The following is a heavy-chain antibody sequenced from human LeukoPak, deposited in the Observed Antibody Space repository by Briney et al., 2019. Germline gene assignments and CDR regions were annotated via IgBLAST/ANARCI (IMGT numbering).Heavy chain of an antibody. V-gene: IGHV4-34*01. CDR2: INHSGST. J-gene: IGHJ4*02. D-gene: IGHD3-10*01. Sequence: PSETLSLTCAVYGGSFSGYYWSWIRQPPGKGLEWIWEINHSGSTNYNPSLKSRVTISVDTSKNQFSLKLSSVTAADTAVYYCGITYYYGSGSRIREVVSDYWGQGTLVTVSS. CDR1: GGSFSGYY. CDR3: GITYYYGSGSRIREVVSDY.